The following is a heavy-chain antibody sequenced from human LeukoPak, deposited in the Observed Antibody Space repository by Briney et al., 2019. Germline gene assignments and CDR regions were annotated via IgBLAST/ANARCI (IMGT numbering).Heavy chain of an antibody. J-gene: IGHJ3*02. CDR2: ISGNSRHI. CDR3: GRVKEASAFDI. CDR1: GFTFRSYS. Sequence: GGSLRLSCAASGFTFRSYSMNWVRQAPGKGLEWVSSISGNSRHIYYADSVKGRFTISRDNAKNSLYLQMNSLRAEDTAVYYCGRVKEASAFDIWGQGTMVTVSS. V-gene: IGHV3-21*01. D-gene: IGHD5-12*01.